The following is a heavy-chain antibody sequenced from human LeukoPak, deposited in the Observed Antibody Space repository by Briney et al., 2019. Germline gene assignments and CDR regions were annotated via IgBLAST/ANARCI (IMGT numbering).Heavy chain of an antibody. CDR3: ARANLDGVMVVYWYFDL. CDR1: GFTVSSNY. Sequence: GSLRLSCAASGFTVSSNYMSWVRQAPGKGLEWVSVIYSGGSTYYADSVKGRFTISRDNSKNTLYLQMNSLRAEDTAVYYCARANLDGVMVVYWYFDLWGRGTLVTVSS. J-gene: IGHJ2*01. V-gene: IGHV3-53*01. D-gene: IGHD2-15*01. CDR2: IYSGGST.